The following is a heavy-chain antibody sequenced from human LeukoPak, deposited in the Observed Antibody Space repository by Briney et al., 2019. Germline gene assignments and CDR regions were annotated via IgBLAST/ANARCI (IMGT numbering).Heavy chain of an antibody. V-gene: IGHV3-23*01. CDR1: GFTFSSTT. D-gene: IGHD6-13*01. CDR3: TKDRRGPAAGTWYFDS. Sequence: GSLRLSCVASGFTFSSTTMGWVRQAPGRGLEWVSSITAIDGRTYYADSVRGRFTISRDNSKSTVYLQLNSLRAGDTAIYYCTKDRRGPAAGTWYFDSWGQGTLVTVSS. J-gene: IGHJ4*02. CDR2: ITAIDGRT.